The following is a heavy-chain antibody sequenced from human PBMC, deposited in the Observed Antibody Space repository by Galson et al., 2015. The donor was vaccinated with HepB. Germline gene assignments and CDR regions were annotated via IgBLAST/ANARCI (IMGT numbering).Heavy chain of an antibody. D-gene: IGHD3-10*01. CDR1: GFTFSTYS. V-gene: IGHV3-48*02. Sequence: SLRLSCAASGFTFSTYSMYWVRQAPGKGLEWVSYISSSGNTLYYADSAKGRFTISRDNAKDSLYLQLDSLRDEDTAMYYWATCPFTVYYGSGTYLKSWGQGILVTVSS. J-gene: IGHJ5*02. CDR3: ATCPFTVYYGSGTYLKS. CDR2: ISSSGNTL.